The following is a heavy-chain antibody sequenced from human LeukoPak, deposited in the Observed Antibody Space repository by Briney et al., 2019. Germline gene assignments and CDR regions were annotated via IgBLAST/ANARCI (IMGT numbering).Heavy chain of an antibody. V-gene: IGHV4-59*01. CDR2: IYYSGST. Sequence: SETLSLTCTVSGGSISSYYWSWIRQPPGKGLEWIGYIYYSGSTNYNPSLKSRVIISVDTSKSQFSLKLSSVTAADTAVYYCVRGSYGGNSDYFDYWGQGTQVTVSS. D-gene: IGHD4-23*01. CDR1: GGSISSYY. J-gene: IGHJ4*02. CDR3: VRGSYGGNSDYFDY.